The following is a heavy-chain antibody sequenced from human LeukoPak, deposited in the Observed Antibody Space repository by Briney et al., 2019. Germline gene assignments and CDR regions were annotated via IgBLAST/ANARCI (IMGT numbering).Heavy chain of an antibody. V-gene: IGHV3-7*03. Sequence: PGGSLRLSCAASGFTFSSYWMSWVRQAPGKGLEWVANIKQDGSEKYYVDSVKGRFTISRDNAKNSLYLQMNSLRAEDTAVYYRARVDYYGSGSYYNGDYWGQGTLVTVSS. CDR2: IKQDGSEK. CDR3: ARVDYYGSGSYYNGDY. CDR1: GFTFSSYW. J-gene: IGHJ4*02. D-gene: IGHD3-10*01.